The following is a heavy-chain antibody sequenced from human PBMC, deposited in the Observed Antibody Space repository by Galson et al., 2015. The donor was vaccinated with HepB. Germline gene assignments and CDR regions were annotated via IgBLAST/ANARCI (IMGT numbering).Heavy chain of an antibody. D-gene: IGHD2/OR15-2a*01. CDR3: ARGGLAVLSSLRFDP. V-gene: IGHV3-64*01. Sequence: SLRLSCAASGFTFNSYAMHWVRQAPGKGLEYVSAISSNGGSTYYANSVKGRFTISRDNSKNTLYLQMGSLRVEDMAVYYCARGGLAVLSSLRFDPWGQGTLVTVSS. J-gene: IGHJ5*02. CDR1: GFTFNSYA. CDR2: ISSNGGST.